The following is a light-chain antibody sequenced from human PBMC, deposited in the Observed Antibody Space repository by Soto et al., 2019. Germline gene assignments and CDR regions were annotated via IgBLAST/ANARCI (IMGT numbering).Light chain of an antibody. V-gene: IGLV2-8*01. Sequence: QSVLTQPPSASGSPGQSVTISCTGTSSDVGGYNYVSWYQQHPGKAPKLMIYEVSKRPSGVPDRFSGSKSGTSASLAISGLQSEDEAEYFCAAWDDSLNGNVFGSGTKVTVL. CDR3: AAWDDSLNGNV. J-gene: IGLJ1*01. CDR2: EVS. CDR1: SSDVGGYNY.